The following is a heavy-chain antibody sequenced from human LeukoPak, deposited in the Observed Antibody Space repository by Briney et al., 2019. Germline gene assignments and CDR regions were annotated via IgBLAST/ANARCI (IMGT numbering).Heavy chain of an antibody. CDR2: ISSSSSYI. CDR3: ARGWEYCSGGSCYSYFDY. V-gene: IGHV3-21*01. D-gene: IGHD2-15*01. Sequence: GGSLRLSCAASGFTFSSYSVNWVRQAPGKGLEWVSSISSSSSYIYYADSVKGRFTISRDSAKNSLYLQMYSLRAEDTAVYYCARGWEYCSGGSCYSYFDYWGQGTLVTVSS. CDR1: GFTFSSYS. J-gene: IGHJ4*02.